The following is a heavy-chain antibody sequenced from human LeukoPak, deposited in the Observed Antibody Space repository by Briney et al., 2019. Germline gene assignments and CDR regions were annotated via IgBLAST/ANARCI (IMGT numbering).Heavy chain of an antibody. Sequence: GGSLRLSCAASGFTFSTYWMSWVRQAPGKGLEWVANINQDGSEKHYVDSVKGRFTISRDNAKNSLYLQMNSLRAEDTAVYYCARDYYDSSGYYSPLFDYWGQGTLVTVSS. CDR3: ARDYYDSSGYYSPLFDY. V-gene: IGHV3-7*01. D-gene: IGHD3-22*01. J-gene: IGHJ4*02. CDR2: INQDGSEK. CDR1: GFTFSTYW.